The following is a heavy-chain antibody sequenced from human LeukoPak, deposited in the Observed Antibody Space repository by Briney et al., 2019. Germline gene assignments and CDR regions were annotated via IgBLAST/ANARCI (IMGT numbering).Heavy chain of an antibody. Sequence: HPGGSLRLSCAASGFTFSIYGMNWVRQAPGKGLEWVSGISPGGDIPYYADSVKGRFTISRDNSKSTMYLQMNSLRAEDTALYYCAQDRASIQFYFWGQGTLVTVSS. CDR1: GFTFSIYG. CDR3: AQDRASIQFYF. D-gene: IGHD5-24*01. V-gene: IGHV3-23*01. CDR2: ISPGGDIP. J-gene: IGHJ4*02.